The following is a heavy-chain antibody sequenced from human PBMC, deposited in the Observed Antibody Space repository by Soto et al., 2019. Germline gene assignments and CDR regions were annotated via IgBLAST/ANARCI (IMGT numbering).Heavy chain of an antibody. CDR1: GGSISTYY. V-gene: IGHV4-59*01. D-gene: IGHD1-1*01. J-gene: IGHJ6*02. Sequence: SSETLSLTCTVSGGSISTYYWSWIRQPPGKGLEWIGYIHYSGGTNYNPSLRNRVTILADTSKNQFSLHLSSVTAADTAIYYCARGFHTTYYYYYGMDVWGQGTTVTVSS. CDR2: IHYSGGT. CDR3: ARGFHTTYYYYYGMDV.